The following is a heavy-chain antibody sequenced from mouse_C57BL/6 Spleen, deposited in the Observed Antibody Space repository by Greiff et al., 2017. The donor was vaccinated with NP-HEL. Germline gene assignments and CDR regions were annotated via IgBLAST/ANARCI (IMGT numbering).Heavy chain of an antibody. CDR1: GYTFTDYY. CDR3: ARRDSNYVWYYAMDY. V-gene: IGHV1-26*01. Sequence: VQLQQSGPELVKPGASVKISCKASGYTFTDYYMNWVKQSHGKSLEWIGDINPNNGGTSYNQKFKDKATLTVDKSSSTAYMELRSLTSEDSAVYYCARRDSNYVWYYAMDYWGQGTSVTVSS. CDR2: INPNNGGT. J-gene: IGHJ4*01. D-gene: IGHD2-5*01.